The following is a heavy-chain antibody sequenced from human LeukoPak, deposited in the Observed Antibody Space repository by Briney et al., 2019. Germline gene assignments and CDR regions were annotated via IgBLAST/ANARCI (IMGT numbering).Heavy chain of an antibody. CDR1: GFTFSSYG. D-gene: IGHD2-21*01. V-gene: IGHV3-23*01. Sequence: GGTLRLSCAASGFTFSSYGMSWVRQAPGKGLEWVSAISVSGNTYHADSVKGRFTISRDSSKNTLYLQMNRLRAEDAAVYYCAKAPVTTCSGAYCYPFDYWGQGTLVTVSS. CDR3: AKAPVTTCSGAYCYPFDY. J-gene: IGHJ4*02. CDR2: ISVSGNT.